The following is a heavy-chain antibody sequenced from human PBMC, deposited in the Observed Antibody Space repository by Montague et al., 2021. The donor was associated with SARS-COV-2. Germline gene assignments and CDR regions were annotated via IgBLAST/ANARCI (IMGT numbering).Heavy chain of an antibody. CDR2: IYHSGTT. CDR1: GGSISSSNYY. V-gene: IGHV4-39*07. J-gene: IGHJ4*02. CDR3: ARRHIVASNRAFDY. D-gene: IGHD2-21*01. Sequence: SETLSLTCTVSGGSISSSNYYWGWIRQPPGKGLEWIGTIYHSGTTYYNPSLKSRVTISVDTSNNQFSLKLTSVTAADTAVYYCARRHIVASNRAFDYWGQGTLVTVSP.